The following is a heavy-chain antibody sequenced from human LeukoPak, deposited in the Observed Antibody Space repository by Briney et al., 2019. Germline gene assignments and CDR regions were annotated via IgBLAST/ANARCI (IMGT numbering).Heavy chain of an antibody. V-gene: IGHV1-69*13. Sequence: ASVKVSCKASGGTFSSYAISWVRQAPGQGLEWMGGIVPIFGTANYAQKFQGRVTITADESTNTAYMELSSLRSEDTAVYYCARAVQLWLSGFDYWGQGTLVTVSS. CDR1: GGTFSSYA. D-gene: IGHD5-18*01. CDR3: ARAVQLWLSGFDY. J-gene: IGHJ4*02. CDR2: IVPIFGTA.